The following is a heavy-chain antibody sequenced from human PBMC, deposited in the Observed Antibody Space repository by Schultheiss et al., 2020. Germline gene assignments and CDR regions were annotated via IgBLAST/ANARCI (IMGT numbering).Heavy chain of an antibody. J-gene: IGHJ4*02. CDR2: IYCSGST. CDR3: ASSPAYYGDYPYYFDY. D-gene: IGHD4-17*01. CDR1: GDSISSTNYY. Sequence: SETLSLTCTVSGDSISSTNYYWGWIRQPPGKGLEWIGYIYCSGSTYYNPSLKSRVTISVDTSKNQFSLKLSSVTAADTAVYYCASSPAYYGDYPYYFDYWGQGTLVTVSS. V-gene: IGHV4-31*03.